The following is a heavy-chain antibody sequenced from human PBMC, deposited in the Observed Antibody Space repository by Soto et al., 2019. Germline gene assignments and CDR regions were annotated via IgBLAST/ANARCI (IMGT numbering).Heavy chain of an antibody. Sequence: PXGSLRLSCSASGFTFSSSGMHWVRQAPGKGLEWVSVISYDGTNKYYADSVKGRFTISRDNSKNTLYLQMNSLRAEDTGVYYCAKEFHTWNYFDYWGQGALVTVSS. J-gene: IGHJ4*02. D-gene: IGHD1-20*01. V-gene: IGHV3-30*18. CDR3: AKEFHTWNYFDY. CDR2: ISYDGTNK. CDR1: GFTFSSSG.